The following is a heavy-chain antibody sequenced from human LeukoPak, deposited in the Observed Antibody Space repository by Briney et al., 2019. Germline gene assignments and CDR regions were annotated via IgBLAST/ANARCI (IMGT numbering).Heavy chain of an antibody. Sequence: ASVKVSCKASGYTFTSYYMHWVRQAPGQGLEWMGWINPNSGGTNYAQKFQGRVTMTRDTSISTAYMELSRLRSDDTAVYYCARDPYDYGDYGDYWGQGTLVTVSS. J-gene: IGHJ4*02. CDR1: GYTFTSYY. CDR2: INPNSGGT. D-gene: IGHD4-17*01. V-gene: IGHV1-2*02. CDR3: ARDPYDYGDYGDY.